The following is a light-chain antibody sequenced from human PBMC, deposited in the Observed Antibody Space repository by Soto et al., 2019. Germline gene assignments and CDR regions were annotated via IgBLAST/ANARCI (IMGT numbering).Light chain of an antibody. V-gene: IGLV4-69*01. CDR1: NGHNTYA. CDR2: VNSDGSH. CDR3: QTWGTDVV. Sequence: QLVLTQSPPASASPGASVNLTCTLINGHNTYAVAWHQQQPGKGPRYLMKVNSDGSHIKGDGTPDRFSGSRSGADWYLIISSLRSEDEADYYCQTWGTDVVFGGGTKLTVL. J-gene: IGLJ2*01.